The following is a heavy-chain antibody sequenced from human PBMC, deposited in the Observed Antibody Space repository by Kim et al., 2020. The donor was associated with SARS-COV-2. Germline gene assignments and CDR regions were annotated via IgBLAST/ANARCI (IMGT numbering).Heavy chain of an antibody. J-gene: IGHJ4*02. Sequence: GTIYAQKFQGRVTMTRDSSVSTADMELSSLKSDDTAVYYCATLRGGSYNFWGQGTLVTVSS. D-gene: IGHD1-26*01. CDR2: GT. V-gene: IGHV1-2*02. CDR3: ATLRGGSYNF.